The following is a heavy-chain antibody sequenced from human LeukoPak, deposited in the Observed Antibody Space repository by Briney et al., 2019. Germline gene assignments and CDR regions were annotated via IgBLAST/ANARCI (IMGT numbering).Heavy chain of an antibody. CDR2: IYTSGST. J-gene: IGHJ6*03. V-gene: IGHV4-61*02. CDR1: GGSLSSGSYY. Sequence: PSETLSLTCTVSGGSLSSGSYYWSWILQPAGKGLEWLGRIYTSGSTNYNPSLKSRVTISVDTSKNQFSLKLSSVTAADTAVYYCARVAPAAIRGPYYYYYYMDVWGKGTTVTVSS. CDR3: ARVAPAAIRGPYYYYYYMDV. D-gene: IGHD2-2*02.